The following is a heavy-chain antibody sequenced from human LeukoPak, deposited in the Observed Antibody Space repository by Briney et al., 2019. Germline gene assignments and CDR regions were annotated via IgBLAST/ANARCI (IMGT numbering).Heavy chain of an antibody. J-gene: IGHJ4*02. CDR1: GFSFDDYA. V-gene: IGHV3-43*02. D-gene: IGHD3-22*01. CDR3: AKVLPRAYYDSTGYFLPLDS. CDR2: ISGDGGSK. Sequence: GGSLRLSCAASGFSFDDYAMQWVRQAPGKGLEWVSLISGDGGSKHYADSVKGRFTISRDNSENSQYLRMNSLRTEDTALYYCAKVLPRAYYDSTGYFLPLDSWGQGTLVTVSS.